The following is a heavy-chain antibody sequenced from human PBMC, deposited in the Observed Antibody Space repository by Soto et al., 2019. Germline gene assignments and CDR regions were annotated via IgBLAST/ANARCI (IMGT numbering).Heavy chain of an antibody. CDR3: ASLSGQYLAAADATFDY. CDR1: GFTFSSYA. Sequence: GGSLRLSCAASGFTFSSYAMHWVRQAPGKGLEWVAVISYDGSNKYYADSVKGRFTISRDNSKNTLYLQMNSLRAEDTAVYYCASLSGQYLAAADATFDYWGQGTLVTVSS. V-gene: IGHV3-30-3*01. J-gene: IGHJ4*02. D-gene: IGHD6-13*01. CDR2: ISYDGSNK.